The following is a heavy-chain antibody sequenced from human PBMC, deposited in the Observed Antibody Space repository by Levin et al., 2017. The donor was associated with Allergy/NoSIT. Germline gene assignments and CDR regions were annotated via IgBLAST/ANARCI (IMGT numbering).Heavy chain of an antibody. J-gene: IGHJ4*02. CDR1: GGSISSSSYY. CDR3: ASSYSSGRRAIDY. D-gene: IGHD6-19*01. Sequence: ASETLSLTCTVSGGSISSSSYYWGWIRQPPGKGLEWIGSIYYSGSTYYNPSLKSRVTISVDTSKNQFSLTLSSVTAADTAVYYCASSYSSGRRAIDYWGQGTLVTVSS. CDR2: IYYSGST. V-gene: IGHV4-39*01.